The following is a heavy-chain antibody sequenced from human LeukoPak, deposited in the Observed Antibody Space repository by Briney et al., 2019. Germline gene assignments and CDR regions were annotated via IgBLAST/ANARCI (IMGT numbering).Heavy chain of an antibody. CDR3: ARVVPRLDGSAYNQYDY. J-gene: IGHJ4*02. Sequence: PGGSLRLSCAASGFTFSSYAMHWVRQAPGKGLEYVSGISSNGGSTYYANSVKGRFTISRDNSKNTLYLQTGSLRAEDMAVYYCARVVPRLDGSAYNQYDYWGQGTLVTVSS. CDR1: GFTFSSYA. CDR2: ISSNGGST. V-gene: IGHV3-64*01. D-gene: IGHD1-1*01.